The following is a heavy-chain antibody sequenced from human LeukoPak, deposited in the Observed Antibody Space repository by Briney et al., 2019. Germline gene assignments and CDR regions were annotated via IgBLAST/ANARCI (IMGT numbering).Heavy chain of an antibody. Sequence: GGSRRPSCAASGFTFSRYWMNWVRQAPGKGLEWVASIKEDGSEKSYVDSVKGRFTISRDNAKNSLYLQMNSLRAEDTAIYYCVSCGTTTCIIRFDHWGQGTLVTVSS. CDR3: VSCGTTTCIIRFDH. CDR2: IKEDGSEK. V-gene: IGHV3-7*01. J-gene: IGHJ4*02. CDR1: GFTFSRYW. D-gene: IGHD2-2*01.